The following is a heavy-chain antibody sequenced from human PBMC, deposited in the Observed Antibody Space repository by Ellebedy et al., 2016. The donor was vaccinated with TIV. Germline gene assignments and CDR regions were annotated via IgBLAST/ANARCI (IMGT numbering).Heavy chain of an antibody. J-gene: IGHJ4*02. CDR1: GGSISSGSYY. CDR3: AREGPYYDILTGIRQPPTLNNPTFDY. Sequence: SETLSLTXTVSGGSISSGSYYWSWIRQPAGKGLEWIGRIYTSGSTNYNPSLKSRVTMSVDTSKNQFSLKLSSVTAADTAVYYCAREGPYYDILTGIRQPPTLNNPTFDYWGQGTLVTVSS. D-gene: IGHD3-9*01. V-gene: IGHV4-61*02. CDR2: IYTSGST.